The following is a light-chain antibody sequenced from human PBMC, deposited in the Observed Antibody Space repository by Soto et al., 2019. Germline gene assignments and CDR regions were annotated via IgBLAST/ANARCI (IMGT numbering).Light chain of an antibody. J-gene: IGLJ1*01. V-gene: IGLV1-40*01. CDR1: YSNIGAVYD. CDR3: QSYDSSLRAYV. Sequence: QSVLTQPPSVSGAPGQRVTISCTGSYSNIGAVYDVHWYQQLPGTVPKLLIFGNRNRLSGVPDRFSGSKSGTSASLAITGLQAEDEADYYCQSYDSSLRAYVFGTGTKVTVL. CDR2: GNR.